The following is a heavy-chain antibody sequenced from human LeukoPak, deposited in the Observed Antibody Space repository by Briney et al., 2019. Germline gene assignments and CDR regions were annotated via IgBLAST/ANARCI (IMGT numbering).Heavy chain of an antibody. CDR2: INAGNGNT. CDR3: ASSVAVAGPHDAFDI. V-gene: IGHV1-3*01. J-gene: IGHJ3*02. CDR1: GYTFTSYA. Sequence: ASVKVSCKASGYTFTSYAMHWVRQAPGQRLEWMGWINAGNGNTKYSQKFQGRVTITRDTSASTAYMELSSLRSEDTAVYYCASSVAVAGPHDAFDIWGQGTMVTVSS. D-gene: IGHD6-19*01.